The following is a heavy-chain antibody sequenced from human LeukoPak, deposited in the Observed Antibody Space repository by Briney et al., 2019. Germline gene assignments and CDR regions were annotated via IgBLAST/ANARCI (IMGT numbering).Heavy chain of an antibody. V-gene: IGHV3-74*03. Sequence: GGSPSPACAASGFTFSTHWMHWVRQAPGKGLVWVSRINADGSSTMYADSVKGRFTISRDNAKNTLYLQMNSLGAEDTAVYYCARTFEGYPFACWFDSWGQGTQVTVSS. CDR3: ARTFEGYPFACWFDS. CDR2: INADGSST. D-gene: IGHD5-12*01. CDR1: GFTFSTHW. J-gene: IGHJ5*01.